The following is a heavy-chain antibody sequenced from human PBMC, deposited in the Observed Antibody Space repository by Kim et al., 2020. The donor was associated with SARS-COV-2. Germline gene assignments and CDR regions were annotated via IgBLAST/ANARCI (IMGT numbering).Heavy chain of an antibody. CDR3: AKNYYGSGSSDY. Sequence: GGSLRLSCAASGFAFSSFDLSWVRQAPGKGLEWVSAIGGSAGSTSYADSVKGRFTISRDNSKNTLYLQMNSLRADDTAVYYCAKNYYGSGSSDYWGQGTLV. V-gene: IGHV3-23*01. D-gene: IGHD3-10*01. CDR2: IGGSAGST. J-gene: IGHJ4*02. CDR1: GFAFSSFD.